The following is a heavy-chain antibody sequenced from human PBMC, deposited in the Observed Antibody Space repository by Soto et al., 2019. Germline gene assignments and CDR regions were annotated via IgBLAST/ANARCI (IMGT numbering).Heavy chain of an antibody. D-gene: IGHD6-13*01. CDR3: ARGAEAGSNWFDP. Sequence: QVQLVQSGAEVKKPGASVKVSCKASGYTFTSYAMHWVRQAPGQRLEWMGWINAGNGNTKYSQKFQGRVTITRDTSASTAYMELSILRSEDNAVYYCARGAEAGSNWFDPWGQGTLVTVSS. J-gene: IGHJ5*02. CDR1: GYTFTSYA. CDR2: INAGNGNT. V-gene: IGHV1-3*01.